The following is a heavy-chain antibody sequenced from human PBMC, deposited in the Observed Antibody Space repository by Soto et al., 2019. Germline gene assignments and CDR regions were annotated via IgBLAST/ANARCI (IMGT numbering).Heavy chain of an antibody. CDR1: GDSITSGVHY. V-gene: IGHV4-61*08. Sequence: PSETLSLTCTVSGDSITSGVHYWSWIRQPPGKGLEWIGSIYYSGSTNYNPSLKSRVIISVDTSKNQFSLKLSSVTAADTAVYYCARARPNYGLYYDYWGQGTLVTVSS. D-gene: IGHD3-10*01. J-gene: IGHJ4*02. CDR3: ARARPNYGLYYDY. CDR2: IYYSGST.